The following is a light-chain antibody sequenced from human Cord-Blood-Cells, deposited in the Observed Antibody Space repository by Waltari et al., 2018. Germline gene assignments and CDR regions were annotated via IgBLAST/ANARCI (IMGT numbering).Light chain of an antibody. Sequence: QPALTQPASVSGSPGQSITISCTGTSSDVGGYNYVSWYQQHPGKAPKLMIYEVSNRPAGVSNRFSGSKSGNTASLTISGLQAEDEADYYCSSYTSSSTYVFGTGIKVTVL. CDR1: SSDVGGYNY. V-gene: IGLV2-14*01. CDR3: SSYTSSSTYV. CDR2: EVS. J-gene: IGLJ1*01.